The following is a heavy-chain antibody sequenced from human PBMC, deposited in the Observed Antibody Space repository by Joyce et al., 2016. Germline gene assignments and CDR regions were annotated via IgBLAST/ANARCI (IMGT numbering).Heavy chain of an antibody. CDR3: AKEGVAVQDF. J-gene: IGHJ4*02. CDR1: GFAFSSYG. V-gene: IGHV3-23*01. Sequence: EELLLESGGGLAQPGGSLRLSCVASGFAFSSYGMSGVRQAPGKGLEWVSAIDGGGDTTNYAGSVKGRFTISRDNSKNTLYLQMNSLRAEDTAVYYCAKEGVAVQDFWGQGTLVTVSS. CDR2: IDGGGDTT. D-gene: IGHD1-1*01.